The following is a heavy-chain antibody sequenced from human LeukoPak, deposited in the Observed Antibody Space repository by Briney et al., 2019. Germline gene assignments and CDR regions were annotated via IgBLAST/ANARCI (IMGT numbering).Heavy chain of an antibody. CDR1: GFTFSNFW. Sequence: GGSLRLSCAASGFTFSNFWMSWVRQAPGKGLEWVATIRQDGSQKYYVDSVKGRFTISRDNAKNSLYLQMNSLRAEDTAVYYCAELGITMIGGVWGKGTTVTISP. D-gene: IGHD3-10*02. CDR3: AELGITMIGGV. CDR2: IRQDGSQK. J-gene: IGHJ6*04. V-gene: IGHV3-7*01.